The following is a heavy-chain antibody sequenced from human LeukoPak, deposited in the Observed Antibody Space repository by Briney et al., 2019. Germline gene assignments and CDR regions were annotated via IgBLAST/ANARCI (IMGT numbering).Heavy chain of an antibody. CDR3: ARDEGGSSSWPPDY. Sequence: GGSLRLSCAASGFTFSSYSMNWVRQAPGKGLEWVSSISSSSSYIYYADSVKGRFTISRDNAKNSLYLQMNSLGAEDTAVYYCARDEGGSSSWPPDYWGQGTLVTVSS. D-gene: IGHD6-6*01. J-gene: IGHJ4*02. CDR1: GFTFSSYS. V-gene: IGHV3-21*01. CDR2: ISSSSSYI.